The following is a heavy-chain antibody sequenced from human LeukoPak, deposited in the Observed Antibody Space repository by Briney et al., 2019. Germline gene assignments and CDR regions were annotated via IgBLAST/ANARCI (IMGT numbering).Heavy chain of an antibody. V-gene: IGHV1-8*03. CDR3: ARSLSGWSSNYYYYYMDV. J-gene: IGHJ6*03. Sequence: GASVKVSCKASGYTFTSYDINWVRQATGQGLEWMGWMNPNSGNTGYAQKFQGRVTITGNTSISTAYMELSSLRSEDTAVYYCARSLSGWSSNYYYYYMDVWGKGTTVTVSS. CDR2: MNPNSGNT. CDR1: GYTFTSYD. D-gene: IGHD6-19*01.